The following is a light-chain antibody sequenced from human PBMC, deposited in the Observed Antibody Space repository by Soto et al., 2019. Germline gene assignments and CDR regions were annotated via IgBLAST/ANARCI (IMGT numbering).Light chain of an antibody. Sequence: QSVLTQSSSASASLGSSVKLTCTLSSGHSSYIIAWHQQQPGKAPRYLMKLEGSGSYNKGSGVPDRFSGSSSGADRYLTISNLQFEDAADYYCETGDSNTRVFGGGTKLTVL. CDR2: LEGSGSY. J-gene: IGLJ3*02. CDR3: ETGDSNTRV. V-gene: IGLV4-60*02. CDR1: SGHSSYI.